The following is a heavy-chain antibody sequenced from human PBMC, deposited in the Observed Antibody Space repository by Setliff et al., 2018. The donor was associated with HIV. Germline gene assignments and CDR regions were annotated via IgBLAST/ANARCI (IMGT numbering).Heavy chain of an antibody. Sequence: ASVKVSCKTSGYTFISYGVSWVRQVPGQGLEWVGWISTYNGNTNYAQKFQGRVTMTTDTSTSAAYLELRSLRSDDTAIYYCARVRTYSDFYYPAPIPSYYFDFWGQGTLVTVSS. J-gene: IGHJ4*02. CDR3: ARVRTYSDFYYPAPIPSYYFDF. CDR2: ISTYNGNT. V-gene: IGHV1-18*01. D-gene: IGHD1-26*01. CDR1: GYTFISYG.